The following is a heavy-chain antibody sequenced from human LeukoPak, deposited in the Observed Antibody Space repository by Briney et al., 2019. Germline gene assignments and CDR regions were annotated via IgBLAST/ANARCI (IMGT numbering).Heavy chain of an antibody. V-gene: IGHV4-38-2*02. J-gene: IGHJ4*02. Sequence: PSETLSLTCAVSGYSISSGYYWGWVRQPPGKGLEWIGSIFHNDNTYYNPSLKSRVIISVDTSKNQFSLNLPSVSAADTAVYYCAREGDYYDWGQGTLVTVSS. CDR2: IFHNDNT. CDR1: GYSISSGYY. CDR3: AREGDYYD. D-gene: IGHD4-17*01.